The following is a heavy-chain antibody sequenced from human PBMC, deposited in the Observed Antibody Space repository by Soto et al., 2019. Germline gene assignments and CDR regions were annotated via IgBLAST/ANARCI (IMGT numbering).Heavy chain of an antibody. CDR2: IWCDGSNK. J-gene: IGHJ4*02. CDR1: GFTFSSYG. D-gene: IGHD3-22*01. CDR3: AGDYYDSSGYSDY. Sequence: QVQPVESGGGVVQPGRSLRLSCAASGFTFSSYGMHWVRQAPGKGLEWVAVIWCDGSNKYYADSVKGRFTISRDNSKNTLYMQMNSLRAEDTAVYYCAGDYYDSSGYSDYWGQGTLVTVSS. V-gene: IGHV3-33*01.